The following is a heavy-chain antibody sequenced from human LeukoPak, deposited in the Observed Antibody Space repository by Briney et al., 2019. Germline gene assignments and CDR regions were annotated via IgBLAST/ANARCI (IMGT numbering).Heavy chain of an antibody. CDR3: VRAGAGAYYFDS. J-gene: IGHJ4*02. D-gene: IGHD4/OR15-4a*01. Sequence: GGSLRLSCAASGFTFSSYAMSWVRQAPGKGLEWVSAISGGGGTYYADSVKGRFTISRDNSKNTLYLQMNSLRAEDTAVYYCVRAGAGAYYFDSWGQGTLVTVSS. CDR1: GFTFSSYA. V-gene: IGHV3-23*01. CDR2: ISGGGGT.